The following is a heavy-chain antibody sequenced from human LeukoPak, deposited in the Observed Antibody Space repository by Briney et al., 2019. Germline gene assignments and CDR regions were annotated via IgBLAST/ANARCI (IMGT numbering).Heavy chain of an antibody. Sequence: GGSLRLSCAASGFTFSTYWMHWVRQAPGKGLVWVSRITPDGSSTSHADSVKGRFTISRDNAKNTLYLQMNSLRNEDTAVYYCARGDSTLGDYWGQGALVTVSS. D-gene: IGHD2-21*02. CDR3: ARGDSTLGDY. J-gene: IGHJ4*02. CDR1: GFTFSTYW. V-gene: IGHV3-74*01. CDR2: ITPDGSST.